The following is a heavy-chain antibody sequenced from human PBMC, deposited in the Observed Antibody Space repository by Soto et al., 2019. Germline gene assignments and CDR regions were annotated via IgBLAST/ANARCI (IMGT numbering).Heavy chain of an antibody. CDR2: TYYRSKWYN. CDR3: ARAMSGSYHEVYYFDY. V-gene: IGHV6-1*01. D-gene: IGHD1-26*01. Sequence: SQTLSRTCAISGDSVSSNSAAWNWIRPSPSRGLEWLGRTYYRSKWYNDYAVSVKSRITINPDTSKNQFSLQLNSVTPEDTAVYYCARAMSGSYHEVYYFDYWGQGTLVTVSS. J-gene: IGHJ4*02. CDR1: GDSVSSNSAA.